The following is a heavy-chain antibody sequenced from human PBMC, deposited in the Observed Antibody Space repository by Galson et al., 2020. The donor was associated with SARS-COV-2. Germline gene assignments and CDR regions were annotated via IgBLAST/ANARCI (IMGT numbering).Heavy chain of an antibody. CDR1: GFTFSSYG. V-gene: IGHV3-30*18. J-gene: IGHJ5*02. D-gene: IGHD3-10*01. CDR2: ISYDGSNK. CDR3: AKDLFGGMRELWFGELLPPGWFDP. Sequence: GGSLRLSCAASGFTFSSYGMHWVRQAPGKGLEWVAVISYDGSNKYYADSVKGRFTISRDNSKNTLYLQMNSLRAEDTAVYYCAKDLFGGMRELWFGELLPPGWFDPWGQGTLVTVSS.